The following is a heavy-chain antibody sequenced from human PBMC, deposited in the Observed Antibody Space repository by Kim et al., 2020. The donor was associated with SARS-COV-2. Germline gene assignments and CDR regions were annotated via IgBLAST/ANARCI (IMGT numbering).Heavy chain of an antibody. Sequence: GGSLRLSCTTSGFTFNHHAMYWVRQAPGKGLEWVSGITWNSADISYADSVKDRFTISRDNAKNSLYLQMNSLRPEDTAMYYCAKDRGGTLDNWGQGTLVTVSS. V-gene: IGHV3-9*01. CDR2: ITWNSADI. CDR1: GFTFNHHA. D-gene: IGHD2-15*01. CDR3: AKDRGGTLDN. J-gene: IGHJ4*02.